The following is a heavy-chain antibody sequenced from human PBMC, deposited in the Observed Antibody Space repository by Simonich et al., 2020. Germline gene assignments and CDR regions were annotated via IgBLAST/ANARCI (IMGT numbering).Heavy chain of an antibody. CDR2: IKSDGSRT. Sequence: EVQLVESGGGLVQPGGSLRLSCAASGFTFSSYRMHWVRQAPGKGRVWVSSIKSDGSRTSYADSVKGRFTISRDNAKNTLYLQMNSLRAEDTAVYYCARDYSNYDAFDIWGQGTMVTVSS. V-gene: IGHV3-74*01. CDR1: GFTFSSYR. CDR3: ARDYSNYDAFDI. J-gene: IGHJ3*02. D-gene: IGHD4-4*01.